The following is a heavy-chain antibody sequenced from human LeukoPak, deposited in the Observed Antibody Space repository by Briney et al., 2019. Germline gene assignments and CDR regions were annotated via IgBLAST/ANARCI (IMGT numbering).Heavy chain of an antibody. CDR3: ARHYGP. CDR2: IYYTGST. D-gene: IGHD3-10*01. V-gene: IGHV4-59*08. Sequence: PSETLSLTCSVSGGSISSYYWSWIRQPPGRGLEWIGYIYYTGSTNYNPSLKSRVTISVDTSKNQFSLKLNSVTAADTAVYYCARHYGPWGQGTLVTVSS. CDR1: GGSISSYY. J-gene: IGHJ5*02.